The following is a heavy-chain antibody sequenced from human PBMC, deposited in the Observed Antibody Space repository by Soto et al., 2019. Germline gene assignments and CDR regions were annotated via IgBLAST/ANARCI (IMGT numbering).Heavy chain of an antibody. CDR2: IWYDGSNK. D-gene: IGHD4-17*01. V-gene: IGHV3-33*01. CDR3: ARDHYGDTYYYYYGMDV. Sequence: QVQLVESGGGVVQPGRSLRLSCAASGFTFSSYGMHWVRQAPGKGLEWVAVIWYDGSNKYYADSVKGRFTISRDNSKNTLYLQMNSLRAEDKAVYYCARDHYGDTYYYYYGMDVWGQGTTVTVSS. CDR1: GFTFSSYG. J-gene: IGHJ6*02.